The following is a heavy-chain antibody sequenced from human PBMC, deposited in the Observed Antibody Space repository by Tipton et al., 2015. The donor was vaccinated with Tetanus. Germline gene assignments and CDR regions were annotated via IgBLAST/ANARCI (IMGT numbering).Heavy chain of an antibody. V-gene: IGHV4-39*02. CDR3: SSGSGTAISED. D-gene: IGHD1-7*01. Sequence: TLSLTCTVSGGSISSSGYYWGWIRQSPGRGLEWIGTIHFGGDTAYNPSLRSRVTISVDTSRNHVSLKMTSVTAADTALYYCSSGSGTAISEDWGQGTLVTVSS. J-gene: IGHJ4*02. CDR1: GGSISSSGYY. CDR2: IHFGGDT.